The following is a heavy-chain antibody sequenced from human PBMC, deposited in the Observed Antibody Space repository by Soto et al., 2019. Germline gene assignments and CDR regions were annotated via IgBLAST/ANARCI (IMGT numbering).Heavy chain of an antibody. D-gene: IGHD3-22*01. CDR3: ARHQYYYDSSGYTLDY. V-gene: IGHV4-39*01. CDR1: GGSISSSTYY. Sequence: SETLSLTCTVSGGSISSSTYYWGWIRQPPGKGLEWIGSIYYSGSTYYNPSLKSRVTISVDTSNNQFSLKLNSVTAADTAVYYCARHQYYYDSSGYTLDYWGQGTLVTVSS. J-gene: IGHJ4*02. CDR2: IYYSGST.